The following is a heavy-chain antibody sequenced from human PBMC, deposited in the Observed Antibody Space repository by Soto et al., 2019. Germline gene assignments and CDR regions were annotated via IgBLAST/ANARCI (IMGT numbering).Heavy chain of an antibody. CDR2: ITGSGRT. CDR3: SGNGSGSA. J-gene: IGHJ5*02. CDR1: GFTLSNNG. D-gene: IGHD6-19*01. V-gene: IGHV3-23*01. Sequence: XGSLRLSCSASGFTLSNNGMTWARQAPGKGLEWVSDITGSGRTYYADSVKGRFTISRDISKNTLYLQMNSLRAEDTAVYYCSGNGSGSAWGQGTLVTV.